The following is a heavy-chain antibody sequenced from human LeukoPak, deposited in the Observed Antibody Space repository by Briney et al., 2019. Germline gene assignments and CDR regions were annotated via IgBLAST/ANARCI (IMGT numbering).Heavy chain of an antibody. D-gene: IGHD3-9*01. CDR3: ARWAAPQVLRYFDY. CDR2: ISAYNGNT. Sequence: ASVKVSCKASGYTFTSYGISWVRQAPGQGLEWMGWISAYNGNTNYAQKLQGRVTMTTETSTSTAYMELRSLRSDDTAVYYCARWAAPQVLRYFDYWGQGTLVTVSS. V-gene: IGHV1-18*01. J-gene: IGHJ4*02. CDR1: GYTFTSYG.